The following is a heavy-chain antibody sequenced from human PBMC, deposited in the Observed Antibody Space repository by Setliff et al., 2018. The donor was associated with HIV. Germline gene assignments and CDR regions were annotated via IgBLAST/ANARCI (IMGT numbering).Heavy chain of an antibody. D-gene: IGHD3-10*01. CDR1: GGSISSYY. Sequence: SETLSLTCTVSGGSISSYYWSWIRQPPGKGLEWIGYIYTSGSTKYNPSLKSRVTVSVDTSKNQLSLNLTSVTAADTAVYPCARCFYGSGSYSYYFDYWGQGTLVTVSS. V-gene: IGHV4-4*08. CDR2: IYTSGST. CDR3: ARCFYGSGSYSYYFDY. J-gene: IGHJ4*02.